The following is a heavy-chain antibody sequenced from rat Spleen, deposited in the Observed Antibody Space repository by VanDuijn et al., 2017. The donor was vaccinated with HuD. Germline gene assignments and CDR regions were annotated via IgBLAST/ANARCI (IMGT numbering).Heavy chain of an antibody. CDR2: IWTGGST. J-gene: IGHJ2*01. D-gene: IGHD4-3*01. CDR1: GFSLTSYT. Sequence: QVQLKESGPDLVQPSQTLSLTCTVSGFSLTSYTVHWVRQPTGKGLEWMGVIWTGGSTDYNSALKSRLSISRDTSKNQVFLKMNSLQTEDTATYYCARDGGELGYWGQGVMVTVSS. CDR3: ARDGGELGY. V-gene: IGHV2-30*01.